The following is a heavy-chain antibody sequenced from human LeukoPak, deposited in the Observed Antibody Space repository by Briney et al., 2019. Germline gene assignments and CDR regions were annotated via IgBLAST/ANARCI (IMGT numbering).Heavy chain of an antibody. D-gene: IGHD2-15*01. CDR3: ARDTRTDCSRGSCYWGYFDY. CDR2: ISSSGSTI. J-gene: IGHJ4*02. Sequence: GGSLRLSCAASGFTFSDYYMSWIRQAPGKGLEWVSYISSSGSTIYYADSVKGRFTISRDNAKNSLYLQMNSLRAEDTAVYYCARDTRTDCSRGSCYWGYFDYWGQGTLVTVSS. CDR1: GFTFSDYY. V-gene: IGHV3-11*01.